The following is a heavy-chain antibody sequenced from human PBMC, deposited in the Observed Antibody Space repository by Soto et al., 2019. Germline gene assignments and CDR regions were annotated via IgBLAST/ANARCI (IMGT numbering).Heavy chain of an antibody. CDR2: VSGTGDIT. CDR1: GLTFTTYA. D-gene: IGHD6-19*01. CDR3: AKAHASGWSIPGAFDI. V-gene: IGHV3-23*01. J-gene: IGHJ3*02. Sequence: EVQLLESGGGLVQPGGSLRLSCAASGLTFTTYAMTWVRQAPGKGLEWVSSVSGTGDITYYADSVKGRLTISRDNSKNTVYLQMSSLRAEDTAVYYCAKAHASGWSIPGAFDIWGQGTMVTVSS.